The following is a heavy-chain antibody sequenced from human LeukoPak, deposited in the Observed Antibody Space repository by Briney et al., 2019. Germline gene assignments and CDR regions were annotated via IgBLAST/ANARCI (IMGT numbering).Heavy chain of an antibody. CDR1: GGSISSSNW. D-gene: IGHD6-13*01. V-gene: IGHV4-4*02. J-gene: IGHJ4*02. CDR3: ARDGAAAGTEYFDY. CDR2: IYHSGST. Sequence: SETLSLTCAVSGGSISSSNWWSWVRQPPGKGLEWIGEIYHSGSTNYNPSLKSRVTISVDKSMNQFSLKLSSVTAADTAVYYCARDGAAAGTEYFDYWGQGTLVAVSS.